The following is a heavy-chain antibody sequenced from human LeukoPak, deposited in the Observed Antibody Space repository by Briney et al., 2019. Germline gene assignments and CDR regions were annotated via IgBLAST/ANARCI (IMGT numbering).Heavy chain of an antibody. J-gene: IGHJ5*02. CDR2: ISSSSIYT. CDR3: ARQSSWWFDP. Sequence: GGPLRLPCAAFGFTFSDYYMGWIRQAPGKGLEWVAYISSSSIYTNYADSVKCRFTISRDNAKNSLYLQMNSLRAEDTAVYYCARQSSWWFDPWGQGTLVTVSS. D-gene: IGHD2-2*01. V-gene: IGHV3-11*06. CDR1: GFTFSDYY.